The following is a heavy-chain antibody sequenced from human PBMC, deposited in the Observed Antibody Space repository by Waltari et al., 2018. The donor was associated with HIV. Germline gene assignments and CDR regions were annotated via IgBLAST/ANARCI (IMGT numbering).Heavy chain of an antibody. D-gene: IGHD1-7*01. CDR1: GFIFSTYW. CDR3: ARGRTGTTSGYYYYYGMDV. Sequence: EVQLVESGGGLVQPGGSLRLSCAASGFIFSTYWMHWVRQAPGKGLVFFSRIPSEGSRTSDAESVKGRFTISRDNAKNTLYLQMDSLRAEDTAVYYCARGRTGTTSGYYYYYGMDVWGQGTTVTVSS. V-gene: IGHV3-74*01. J-gene: IGHJ6*02. CDR2: IPSEGSRT.